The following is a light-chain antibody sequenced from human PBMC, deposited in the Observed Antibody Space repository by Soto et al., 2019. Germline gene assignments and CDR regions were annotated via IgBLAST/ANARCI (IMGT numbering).Light chain of an antibody. Sequence: DIQMTQSPSTLPASVGDRVTITCRASQSMSTWLAWYQQKPGKAPKLLIFDASTLQSGVPSRFSGSGSGTEFTLTISSLQPDDFATYYCQQYNTFSTFGQGTKVEIK. CDR2: DAS. J-gene: IGKJ1*01. V-gene: IGKV1-5*01. CDR1: QSMSTW. CDR3: QQYNTFST.